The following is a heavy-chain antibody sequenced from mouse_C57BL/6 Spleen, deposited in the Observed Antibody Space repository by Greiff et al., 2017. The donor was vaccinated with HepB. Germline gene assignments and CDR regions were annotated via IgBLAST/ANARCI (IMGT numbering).Heavy chain of an antibody. J-gene: IGHJ2*01. CDR3: AISLHYYGGSYDFDY. V-gene: IGHV1-74*01. Sequence: VKLQQPGAELVKPGASVKVSCKASGYTFTSYWMHWVKQRPGQGLEWIGRIHPSDSDTNYNQKFKGKATLTVDKSSSTAYMQLSSLTSEDSAVYYCAISLHYYGGSYDFDYWGQGTTLTVSS. CDR1: GYTFTSYW. CDR2: IHPSDSDT. D-gene: IGHD1-1*01.